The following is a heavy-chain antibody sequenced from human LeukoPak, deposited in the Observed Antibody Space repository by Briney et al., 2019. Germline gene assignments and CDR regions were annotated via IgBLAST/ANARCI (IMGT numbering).Heavy chain of an antibody. J-gene: IGHJ4*02. D-gene: IGHD3-10*01. V-gene: IGHV3-74*01. CDR3: ARGNMVRGTD. CDR2: ITSDGSIT. CDR1: GFTFSSYW. Sequence: GGSLRLSCAASGFTFSSYWMHWVRQAPGKGLVWVSRITSDGSITSHADSVKGRFTISRDNAKNTVHLQMNSLRAEDTAVYYCARGNMVRGTDWGQGTLVTVSS.